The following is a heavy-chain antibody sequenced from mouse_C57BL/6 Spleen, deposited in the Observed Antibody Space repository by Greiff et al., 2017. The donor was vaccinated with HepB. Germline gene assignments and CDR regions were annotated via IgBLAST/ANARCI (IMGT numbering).Heavy chain of an antibody. CDR2: ISYDGSN. CDR1: GYSITSGYY. D-gene: IGHD3-2*02. J-gene: IGHJ3*01. V-gene: IGHV3-6*01. CDR3: AREDSSGPGFAY. Sequence: EVKLVESGPGLVKPSQSLSLTCSVTGYSITSGYYWNWIRQFPGNKLEWMGYISYDGSNNYNPSLKNRISITRDTSKNQLFLKLNSVTTEDTATYYCAREDSSGPGFAYWGQGTLVTVSA.